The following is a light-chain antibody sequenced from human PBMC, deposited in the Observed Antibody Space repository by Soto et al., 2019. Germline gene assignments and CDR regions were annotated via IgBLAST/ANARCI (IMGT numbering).Light chain of an antibody. J-gene: IGLJ2*01. V-gene: IGLV1-40*01. CDR2: GNS. Sequence: QSVLTQPPSVSGAPGQRVTISCTGSSSNIGAGYNVHWCQQLPGTAPKLLIYGNSNRPSGVPDRFSGSKSGTSASLAITGLQAEDEADYYCPSYDSSLSGSVVFGGGTKVTVL. CDR1: SSNIGAGYN. CDR3: PSYDSSLSGSVV.